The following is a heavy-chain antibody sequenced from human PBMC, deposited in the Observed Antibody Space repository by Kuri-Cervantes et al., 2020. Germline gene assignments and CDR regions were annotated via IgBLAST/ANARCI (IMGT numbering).Heavy chain of an antibody. D-gene: IGHD3-10*01. Sequence: GGSLRLSCAASGVTFDDYAMHWVRQAPGKGLVWVSRINTDGSGTSYGDSVKGRFTISRDNAKNTLFLQMNSLRAEDTAVYYCARAGSRGAYYYCYMDVWGKGTTVTVSS. CDR3: ARAGSRGAYYYCYMDV. CDR1: GVTFDDYA. J-gene: IGHJ6*03. V-gene: IGHV3-74*01. CDR2: INTDGSGT.